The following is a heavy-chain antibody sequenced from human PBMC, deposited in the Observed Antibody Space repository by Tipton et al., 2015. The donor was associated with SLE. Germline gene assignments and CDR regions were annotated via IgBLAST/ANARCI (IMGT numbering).Heavy chain of an antibody. CDR2: INSDGSST. V-gene: IGHV3-74*01. CDR3: AKSSEQQLVRLDY. CDR1: GFTFSSYW. Sequence: SLRLSCAASGFTFSSYWMHWVRQAPGKGLVWVSRINSDGSSTSYADSVKGRFTISRDNSKNSLYLQMNSLRTEDTALYYCAKSSEQQLVRLDYWGQGTLVTVSS. J-gene: IGHJ4*02. D-gene: IGHD6-13*01.